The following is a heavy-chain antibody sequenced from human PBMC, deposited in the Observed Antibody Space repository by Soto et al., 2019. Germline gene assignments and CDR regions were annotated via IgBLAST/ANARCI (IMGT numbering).Heavy chain of an antibody. Sequence: QVQLVESGGGLVKPGGSLRLSCVASGFTFTDYYMSWIRQAPGKGLEWVSYISRTPSTVSYADSVQGRFTISRDNAKNSLYLQMNGLRDEDTAVYFCARVWEDYYYYMDVWGKGTTVTVSS. J-gene: IGHJ6*03. CDR2: ISRTPSTV. D-gene: IGHD3-16*01. CDR1: GFTFTDYY. V-gene: IGHV3-11*01. CDR3: ARVWEDYYYYMDV.